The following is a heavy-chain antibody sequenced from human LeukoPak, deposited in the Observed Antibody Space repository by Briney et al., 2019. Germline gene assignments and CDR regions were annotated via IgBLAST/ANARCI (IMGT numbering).Heavy chain of an antibody. V-gene: IGHV1-2*02. CDR2: INPNSGGT. D-gene: IGHD5-18*01. Sequence: ASVKVSCKASGYTFTGYYMHWVRQAPGQGLEWMGWINPNSGGTNYAQKFQGRVTMTRDTSISTAYMELSRLRSDDTAVYYCARDRQWDTAVATPDYWGQGTLVTVSS. J-gene: IGHJ4*02. CDR3: ARDRQWDTAVATPDY. CDR1: GYTFTGYY.